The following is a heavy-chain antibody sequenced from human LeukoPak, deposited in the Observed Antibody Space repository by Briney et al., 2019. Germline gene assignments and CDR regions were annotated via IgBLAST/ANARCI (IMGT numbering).Heavy chain of an antibody. CDR1: GFTFSSYA. Sequence: GGSLRLSCAASGFTFSSYAMSWVRQAPGKGLEWVSSISSSSSYIYYADSVKGRFTISRDNAKNSLYLQMNSLRAEDTAVYYCASSGELRGFDYWGQGTLVTVSS. D-gene: IGHD1-7*01. CDR3: ASSGELRGFDY. V-gene: IGHV3-21*01. J-gene: IGHJ4*02. CDR2: ISSSSSYI.